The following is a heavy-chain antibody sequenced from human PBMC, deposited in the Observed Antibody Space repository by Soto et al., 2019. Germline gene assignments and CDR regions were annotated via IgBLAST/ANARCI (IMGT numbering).Heavy chain of an antibody. D-gene: IGHD3-3*01. CDR1: GYTFTSYD. CDR3: ARSRSGYYMTYYHYYMDF. CDR2: MNPNSGNT. Sequence: ASVKVSCKASGYTFTSYDINWVRQATGQGLEWMGWMNPNSGNTGYAQKFQGRVTMTRNTSISTAYMELSSLRSEDTAVYYCARSRSGYYMTYYHYYMDFWGKGTTVTAP. V-gene: IGHV1-8*01. J-gene: IGHJ6*03.